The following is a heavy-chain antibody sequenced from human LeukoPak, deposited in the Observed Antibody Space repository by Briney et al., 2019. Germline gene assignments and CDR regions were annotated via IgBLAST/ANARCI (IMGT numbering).Heavy chain of an antibody. V-gene: IGHV3-33*01. Sequence: GRSLRLSCAASGFTFSSYGMHWVRQAPGNGLEWVAVIWYDGSNKYYADSVKGRFTISRDNSKNTLYLQMNSLRAEDTAVYYCARGGNDFWSGYYNDYYYMDVWGKGTTVTVSS. D-gene: IGHD3-3*01. J-gene: IGHJ6*03. CDR2: IWYDGSNK. CDR1: GFTFSSYG. CDR3: ARGGNDFWSGYYNDYYYMDV.